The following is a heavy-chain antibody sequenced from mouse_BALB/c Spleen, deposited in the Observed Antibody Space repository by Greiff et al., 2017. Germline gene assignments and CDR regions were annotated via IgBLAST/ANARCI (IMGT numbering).Heavy chain of an antibody. J-gene: IGHJ2*01. CDR1: GYTFTDYE. CDR3: TRWYY. CDR2: IDPETGGT. Sequence: QVQLKQSGAELVRPGASVTLSCKAPGYTFTDYEMHWVKQTPVHGLEWIGAIDPETGGTAYNQKFKGKATLTADKSSSTAYMELRSLTSEDSAVYYCTRWYYWGQGTTLTVSS. V-gene: IGHV1-15*01.